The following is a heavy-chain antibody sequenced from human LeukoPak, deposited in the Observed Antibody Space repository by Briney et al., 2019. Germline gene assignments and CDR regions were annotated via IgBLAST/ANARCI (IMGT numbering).Heavy chain of an antibody. CDR2: ITDSGTGT. CDR3: AKNSSPIRYFDY. J-gene: IGHJ4*02. D-gene: IGHD6-13*01. V-gene: IGHV3-23*01. CDR1: GFTFSSYA. Sequence: GGSLRLSCAASGFTFSSYALSWVRQAPGKGLEWVSGITDSGTGTYYADSVKGRFTISRDNSKNTLYLQMNSLRAEDTAVYYCAKNSSPIRYFDYWGQGTLVTVSS.